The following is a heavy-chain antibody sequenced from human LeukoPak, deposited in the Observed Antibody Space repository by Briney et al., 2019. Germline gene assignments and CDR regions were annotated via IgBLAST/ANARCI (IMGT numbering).Heavy chain of an antibody. J-gene: IGHJ2*01. V-gene: IGHV4-4*02. CDR1: GGSISSSNW. CDR3: ARVSSSWYQDWYFDL. D-gene: IGHD6-13*01. CDR2: IYHTGST. Sequence: SETLSLTCAVSGGSISSSNWWSWVRQPPGKGLEWIGEIYHTGSTNYKPSLKSRVTMSVDTSKNQFSLKLSSVTAADTAVYYCARVSSSWYQDWYFDLWGRGTLVTVSS.